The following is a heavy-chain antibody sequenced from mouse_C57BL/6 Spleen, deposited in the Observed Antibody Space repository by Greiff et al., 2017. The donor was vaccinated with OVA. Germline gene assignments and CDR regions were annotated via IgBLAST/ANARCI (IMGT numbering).Heavy chain of an antibody. V-gene: IGHV1-72*01. CDR3: ARGEGWDGYAMDY. J-gene: IGHJ4*01. CDR1: GYTFTSYW. D-gene: IGHD4-1*01. Sequence: QVQLQQPGAELVKPGASVKLSCKASGYTFTSYWMHWVKQRPGRGLEWIGRIYPNSGGTKYKAKFKSKATLTVDKPSSKAYMQISSLTSEDSAVYYWARGEGWDGYAMDYWGQGTSVTVSS. CDR2: IYPNSGGT.